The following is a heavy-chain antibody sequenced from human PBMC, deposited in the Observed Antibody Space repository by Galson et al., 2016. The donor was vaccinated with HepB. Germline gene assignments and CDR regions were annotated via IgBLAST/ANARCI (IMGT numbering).Heavy chain of an antibody. V-gene: IGHV3-21*01. J-gene: IGHJ4*02. Sequence: SLRLSCAASGFTFSSYAMSWVRQAPGKGLEWVSSISSTSIYIDCADSVKGRFTISRDNAKNSLYLQMNSLRAEDTAVYYCARETLSLGPHIDYWGQGTLVTVSS. CDR3: ARETLSLGPHIDY. D-gene: IGHD3-16*02. CDR1: GFTFSSYA. CDR2: ISSTSIYI.